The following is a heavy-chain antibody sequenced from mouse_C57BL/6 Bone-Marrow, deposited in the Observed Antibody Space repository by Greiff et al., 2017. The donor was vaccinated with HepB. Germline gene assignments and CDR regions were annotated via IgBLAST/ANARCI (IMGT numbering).Heavy chain of an antibody. V-gene: IGHV1-82*01. J-gene: IGHJ2*01. Sequence: VQRVESGPELVKPGASVKISCKASGYAFSSSWMNWVKQRPGKGLEWIGRIYPGDGDTNYNGKFKGKATLTADKSSSTAYMQLSSLTSEDSAVYFCAREVLRYYYFDYWGQGTTLTVSS. CDR3: AREVLRYYYFDY. CDR2: IYPGDGDT. D-gene: IGHD1-1*01. CDR1: GYAFSSSW.